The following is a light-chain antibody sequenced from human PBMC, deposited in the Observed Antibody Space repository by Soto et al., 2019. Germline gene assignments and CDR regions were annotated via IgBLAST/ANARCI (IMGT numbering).Light chain of an antibody. Sequence: EIVLTQSPGTLSLSPGERATLSCRASQGVRGNYLAWYQQRLGQAPRLLIYGASIRATGTPDRFSGSGSGTDFTLILSRLETEDFAVYYCQHYASSPWTFGQGTKVEIK. CDR2: GAS. J-gene: IGKJ1*01. CDR1: QGVRGNY. CDR3: QHYASSPWT. V-gene: IGKV3-20*01.